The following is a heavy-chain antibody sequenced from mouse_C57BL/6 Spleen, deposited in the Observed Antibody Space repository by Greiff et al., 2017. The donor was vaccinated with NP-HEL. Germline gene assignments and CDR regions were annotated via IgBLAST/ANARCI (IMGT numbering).Heavy chain of an antibody. Sequence: EVQLVESGEGLVKPGGSLKLSCAASRFTFSSYAMSWVRQTPEKRLEWVAYISSGGDYIYYADTVKGRFTISRDNARNTLYLQMSSLKSEDTAMYYCTRADVGYYFDYWGQGTTLTVSS. CDR1: RFTFSSYA. V-gene: IGHV5-9-1*02. J-gene: IGHJ2*01. CDR3: TRADVGYYFDY. CDR2: ISSGGDYI.